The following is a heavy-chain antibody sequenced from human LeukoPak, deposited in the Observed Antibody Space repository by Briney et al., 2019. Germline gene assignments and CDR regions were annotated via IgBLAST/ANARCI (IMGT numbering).Heavy chain of an antibody. V-gene: IGHV4-4*07. CDR3: ARDPSYSSGYFDI. Sequence: PSETLSLTCTVSDGSISSYYWSWIRQPAGKGLEWIGRIYSSGSTNYNPSLRSRVTMSVDTSKNQFSLKLSSVTAADTAVYYCARDPSYSSGYFDIWGQGTMVTVSS. J-gene: IGHJ3*02. D-gene: IGHD6-19*01. CDR2: IYSSGST. CDR1: DGSISSYY.